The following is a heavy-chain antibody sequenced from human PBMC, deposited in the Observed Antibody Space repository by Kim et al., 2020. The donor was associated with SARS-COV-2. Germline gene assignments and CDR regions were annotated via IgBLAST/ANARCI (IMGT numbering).Heavy chain of an antibody. V-gene: IGHV3-15*01. D-gene: IGHD3-10*01. CDR3: TRFVRSSYGMHV. Sequence: GGSLRLSCAASGFTFSNAWMSWVRQAPGKGLEWVGRIKSKTDGGTTDYAAPVKGRFTISRDDSKNTRYLQMNSLKTEDTAVYYCTRFVRSSYGMHVWGKGTTLTVSS. J-gene: IGHJ6*04. CDR1: GFTFSNAW. CDR2: IKSKTDGGTT.